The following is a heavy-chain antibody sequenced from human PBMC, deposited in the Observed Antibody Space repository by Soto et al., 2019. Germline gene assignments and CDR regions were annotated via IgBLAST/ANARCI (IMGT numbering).Heavy chain of an antibody. J-gene: IGHJ4*01. V-gene: IGHV4-61*01. Sequence: QVQLQESGPGLVKPSETLSLTCTVSGASVSSGSYYWSWIRQPPGKGLEWIGYIYYSGSTNYNPSLKSRVTISVDTSKNQFSLKLRSVTAADTAVYYCARAFYDSSGYLFDYWGHGTLVTVSS. CDR2: IYYSGST. CDR1: GASVSSGSYY. CDR3: ARAFYDSSGYLFDY. D-gene: IGHD3-22*01.